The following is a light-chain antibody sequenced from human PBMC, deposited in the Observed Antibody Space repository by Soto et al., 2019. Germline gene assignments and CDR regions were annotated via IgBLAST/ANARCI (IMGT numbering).Light chain of an antibody. J-gene: IGLJ2*01. Sequence: QLVLTQSPSASASLGASVKLTCTLSSGHSNYAIAWHQQQSEKGPRYLMKLNSDGSHSKGDGIPDRFSGSSSGAERYLTIYSLQSEDEADSSCQTWGSGIVVFGGGTKLTVL. V-gene: IGLV4-69*01. CDR1: SGHSNYA. CDR2: LNSDGSH. CDR3: QTWGSGIVV.